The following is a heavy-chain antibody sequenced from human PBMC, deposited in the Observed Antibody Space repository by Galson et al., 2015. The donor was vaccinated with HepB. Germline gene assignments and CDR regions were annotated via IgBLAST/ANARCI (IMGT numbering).Heavy chain of an antibody. Sequence: SLRLSCAASGFTFSSYAMHWVRQSPGKGLEWVAIISYDGNNRYYTDSVKGRFTISRDDSKNRLYLRMNSLRAEDTAVYYCARAWFGELLSYYFDNWGQGTLVTVSS. CDR3: ARAWFGELLSYYFDN. J-gene: IGHJ4*02. CDR1: GFTFSSYA. CDR2: ISYDGNNR. V-gene: IGHV3-30*04. D-gene: IGHD3-10*01.